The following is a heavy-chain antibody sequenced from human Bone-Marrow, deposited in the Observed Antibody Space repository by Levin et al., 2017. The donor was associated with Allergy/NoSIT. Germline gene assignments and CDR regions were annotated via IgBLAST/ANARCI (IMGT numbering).Heavy chain of an antibody. CDR1: GFNFDHYA. CDR2: ISWNSGSI. CDR3: AKDTEYYYDSTGYYNY. J-gene: IGHJ4*02. Sequence: GGSLRLSCAASGFNFDHYAMHWVRQAPGKGLEWVSGISWNSGSIGYEDSVKGRFTISRDNAKNSLYLQMNSLRLEDTAFYYCAKDTEYYYDSTGYYNYWGQGTLVTVSS. D-gene: IGHD3-22*01. V-gene: IGHV3-9*01.